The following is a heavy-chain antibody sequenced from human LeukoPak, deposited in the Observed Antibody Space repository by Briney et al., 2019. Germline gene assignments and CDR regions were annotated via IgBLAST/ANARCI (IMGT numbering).Heavy chain of an antibody. D-gene: IGHD2-15*01. Sequence: KISETLSLTCAVYGGSFSGYYWSWIRQPPGKGLEWIGEINHSGSTNYNPSLKSRVTISVDTSKNQFSLKLSSVTAADTAVYYCARVGLGYCSGGSCYSRWFDPWGQGTLVTVSS. CDR3: ARVGLGYCSGGSCYSRWFDP. V-gene: IGHV4-34*01. CDR2: INHSGST. J-gene: IGHJ5*02. CDR1: GGSFSGYY.